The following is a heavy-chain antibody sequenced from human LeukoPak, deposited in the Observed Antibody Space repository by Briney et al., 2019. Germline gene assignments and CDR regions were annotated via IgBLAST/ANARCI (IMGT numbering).Heavy chain of an antibody. CDR1: GFTFSSYA. D-gene: IGHD6-19*01. CDR2: ISSNGGST. Sequence: QPGGSLRLSCAASGFTFSSYAMHWVRQAPGKGLEYVSAISSNGGSTYYANSVKGRFTISRDNSKNTLYLQMGSLRAEDMAVYYCARWYPVTGTIDYWGQGTLVTDSS. J-gene: IGHJ4*02. CDR3: ARWYPVTGTIDY. V-gene: IGHV3-64*01.